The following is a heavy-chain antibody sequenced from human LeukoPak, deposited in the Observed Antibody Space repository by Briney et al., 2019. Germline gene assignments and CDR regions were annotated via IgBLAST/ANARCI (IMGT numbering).Heavy chain of an antibody. V-gene: IGHV3-53*01. Sequence: GGSLRLSCAASGFTVSSNYMSWVRQAPGKGLEWVSVIYSGGSTYYADSAKGRFTISRDNSKNTLYLQMNSLRAEDTAVYYCARPLPLYYYDSSGYYEWYFDLWGRGTLVTVSS. CDR2: IYSGGST. J-gene: IGHJ2*01. CDR1: GFTVSSNY. CDR3: ARPLPLYYYDSSGYYEWYFDL. D-gene: IGHD3-22*01.